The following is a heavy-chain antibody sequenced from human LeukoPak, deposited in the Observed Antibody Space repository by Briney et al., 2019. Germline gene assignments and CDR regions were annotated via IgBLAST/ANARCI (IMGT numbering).Heavy chain of an antibody. Sequence: PGGSLRLSCAASGFTFSSYGMHWVRQAPGKGLEWVAVISYDGSNKYYADSVKGRFTISRDNSKNTLYLQMNSLRAEDTAVYYCANTDTAMVTGDYWGQGTLVTVSS. V-gene: IGHV3-30*18. CDR2: ISYDGSNK. CDR1: GFTFSSYG. D-gene: IGHD5-18*01. CDR3: ANTDTAMVTGDY. J-gene: IGHJ4*02.